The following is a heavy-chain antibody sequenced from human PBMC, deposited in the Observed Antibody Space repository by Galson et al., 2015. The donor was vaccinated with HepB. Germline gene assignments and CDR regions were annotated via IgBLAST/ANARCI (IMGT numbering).Heavy chain of an antibody. CDR2: LSYDGSDE. CDR1: GFTFPTTP. V-gene: IGHV3-30*18. D-gene: IGHD6-19*01. CDR3: AKDRGSSGWYGSVGSPQGP. Sequence: SLRLSCAASGFTFPTTPMSWVRQAPGKGLEWVAVLSYDGSDEYYADSVKGRFTISRDNSKNTLYLQMNSLRTEDTAVYFCAKDRGSSGWYGSVGSPQGPWGQGTLVTVSS. J-gene: IGHJ5*02.